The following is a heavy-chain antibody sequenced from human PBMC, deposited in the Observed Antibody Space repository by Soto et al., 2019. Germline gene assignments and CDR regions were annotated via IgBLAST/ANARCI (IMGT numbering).Heavy chain of an antibody. CDR2: ILYDGTKT. V-gene: IGHV3-30*18. CDR1: GGTFNSYG. Sequence: GGSLRLSCEASGGTFNSYGMYWVRQAPGKGLDWVSHILYDGTKTYYADSVQGRFTISRDNSRNTLYLQMDRMRLEDTAVYFCVKDLAHMADHWGQGTLVTVSS. J-gene: IGHJ4*02. CDR3: VKDLAHMADH.